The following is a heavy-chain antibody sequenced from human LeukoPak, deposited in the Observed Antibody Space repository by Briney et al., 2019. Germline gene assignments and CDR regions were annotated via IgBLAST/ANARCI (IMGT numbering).Heavy chain of an antibody. D-gene: IGHD2-2*01. V-gene: IGHV3-7*01. J-gene: IGHJ4*02. CDR1: GFTFSTYW. CDR3: ARHREGTTQVGLFKY. Sequence: PGGSLRLSCAASGFTFSTYWLAWVRLAPGKGLEWVSNLRQVGGERCYAGSGRGGFSIPGDNAQNSLYLHINSLGAEDTAEYSCARHREGTTQVGLFKYWGQGTLVTVSS. CDR2: LRQVGGER.